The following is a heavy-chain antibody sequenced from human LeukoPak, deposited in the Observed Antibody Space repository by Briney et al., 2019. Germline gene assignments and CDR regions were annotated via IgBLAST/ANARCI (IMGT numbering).Heavy chain of an antibody. J-gene: IGHJ4*02. V-gene: IGHV1-2*02. CDR1: GYSFTGYY. CDR3: ARVDDSSGYRSWYFDY. D-gene: IGHD3-22*01. CDR2: INPNSGGT. Sequence: ASVKVSCKASGYSFTGYYMHWVRQAPGQGLEWMGWINPNSGGTNYAQKFQGRVTMTRDTSISTAHMELSRLRSDATADDTAVYYCARVDDSSGYRSWYFDYWGQGTLLTVSS.